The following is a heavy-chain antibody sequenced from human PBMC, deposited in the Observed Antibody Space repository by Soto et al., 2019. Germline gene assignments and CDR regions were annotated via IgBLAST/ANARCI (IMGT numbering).Heavy chain of an antibody. Sequence: EVPLLESGGGLVQPGGSLRLSCAASGFTFSSYAMSWVRQAPGKGLEWVSAISGRGGNTYYADSVRGRFTISRDNSKSSMCLQMNSLRAEDTAVYYCAYDGGSYCGGSFDYWGQGTLVTVSS. V-gene: IGHV3-23*01. D-gene: IGHD3-10*01. CDR2: ISGRGGNT. CDR1: GFTFSSYA. CDR3: AYDGGSYCGGSFDY. J-gene: IGHJ4*02.